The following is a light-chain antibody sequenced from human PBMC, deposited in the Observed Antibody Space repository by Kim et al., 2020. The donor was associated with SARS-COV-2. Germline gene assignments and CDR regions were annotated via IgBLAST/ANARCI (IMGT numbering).Light chain of an antibody. J-gene: IGLJ2*01. Sequence: KTVTLSCTRSSGSLDDIYVQWYQQRPGGVPTTVIYEDDQRPSGVSDRFSGSIDNSSNSASLTISGLRTEDEADYYCQSYNRDNVIFGGGTQLTVL. CDR1: SGSLDDIY. CDR2: EDD. V-gene: IGLV6-57*03. CDR3: QSYNRDNVI.